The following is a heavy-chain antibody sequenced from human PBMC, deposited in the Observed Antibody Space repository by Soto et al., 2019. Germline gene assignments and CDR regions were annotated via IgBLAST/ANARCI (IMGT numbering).Heavy chain of an antibody. CDR2: ISYEGSNK. J-gene: IGHJ6*02. D-gene: IGHD2-2*01. V-gene: IGHV3-30-3*01. CDR1: GFTFSTYA. Sequence: QSGGSLRLSCAASGFTFSTYAMHWVRQAPGKGLEWVAVISYEGSNKYHAESVKGRFIISRDNSKNTLYLQMNSLRAEDTAVYYCARDSFQCSTTSCQSIFYSFGMDVWGQGTTVTVSS. CDR3: ARDSFQCSTTSCQSIFYSFGMDV.